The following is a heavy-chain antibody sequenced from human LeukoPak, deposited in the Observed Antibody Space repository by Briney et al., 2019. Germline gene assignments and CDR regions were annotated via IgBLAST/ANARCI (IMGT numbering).Heavy chain of an antibody. CDR3: AGHSGYDLAYYYYYMDV. CDR2: FHPEDGET. Sequence: ASVKVSCKVSGYTVTELSMHWVRQSPGKGLEWMGGFHPEDGETIYAQKFQGRVTITADESTSTAYMELSSLRSEDTAVYYCAGHSGYDLAYYYYYMDVWGKGTTVTISS. V-gene: IGHV1-24*01. CDR1: GYTVTELS. D-gene: IGHD5-12*01. J-gene: IGHJ6*03.